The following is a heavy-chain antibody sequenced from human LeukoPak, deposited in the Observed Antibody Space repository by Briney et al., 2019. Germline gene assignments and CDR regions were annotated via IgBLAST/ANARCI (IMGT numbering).Heavy chain of an antibody. D-gene: IGHD6-19*01. CDR1: GYTFTAYY. CDR3: ARVDIAGIAVGGVLDY. Sequence: ASVKVSCKASGYTFTAYYMHWVRQAPGQGLEWMGWINPNSGGTDYAQKFQGRVTMTRDTSITTAYMELSRLRSDDTAVYYCARVDIAGIAVGGVLDYWGQGTLVTVSS. CDR2: INPNSGGT. V-gene: IGHV1-2*02. J-gene: IGHJ4*02.